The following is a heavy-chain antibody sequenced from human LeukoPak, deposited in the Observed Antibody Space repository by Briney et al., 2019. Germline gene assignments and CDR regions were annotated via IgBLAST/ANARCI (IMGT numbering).Heavy chain of an antibody. CDR2: INRDGSST. CDR3: ARGCCSGGSCYLKTGNWFDP. J-gene: IGHJ5*02. CDR1: GFTFSSYW. D-gene: IGHD2-15*01. Sequence: GGSLRLSCAASGFTFSSYWMHWVRRAPGKGLVWVSRINRDGSSTSYADSVKGRFTISRDNAKNTLYLQMNSLRAEDTAVYYCARGCCSGGSCYLKTGNWFDPWGQGTLVTVSS. V-gene: IGHV3-74*01.